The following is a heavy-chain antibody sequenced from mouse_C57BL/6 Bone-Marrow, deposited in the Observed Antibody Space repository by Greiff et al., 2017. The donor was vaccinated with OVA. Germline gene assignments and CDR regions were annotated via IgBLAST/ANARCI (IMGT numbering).Heavy chain of an antibody. V-gene: IGHV1-82*01. CDR1: GYAFSSSW. CDR2: IYPGDGDT. J-gene: IGHJ4*01. Sequence: QVQLQQSGPELVKPGASVKISCKASGYAFSSSWMNWVKQRPGKGLEWIGRIYPGDGDTNYNGKFKGKATLTADKSSSTAYMQLSSLTSEDSAVCFCARSLYYAMDYWGQGTSVTVSS. CDR3: ARSLYYAMDY.